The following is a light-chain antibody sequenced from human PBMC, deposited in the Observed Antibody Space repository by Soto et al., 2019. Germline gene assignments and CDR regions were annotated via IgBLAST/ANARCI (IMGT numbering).Light chain of an antibody. Sequence: EVVMGQSPATLFVSPGGRATLSWRASPSVSNNLAWYQQKSGQAPRLLIYHTSTRATGIPARFSGSGSGTEFTLTISSLQSEDFAVYYCQQYNNWPPITFGQGTRLEIK. CDR1: PSVSNN. J-gene: IGKJ5*01. CDR2: HTS. V-gene: IGKV3-15*01. CDR3: QQYNNWPPIT.